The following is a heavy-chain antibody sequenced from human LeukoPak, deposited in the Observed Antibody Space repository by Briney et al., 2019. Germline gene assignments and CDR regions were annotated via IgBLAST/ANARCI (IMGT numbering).Heavy chain of an antibody. CDR3: ARDGCSGGSCYDGMDV. V-gene: IGHV4-61*01. CDR1: GGSVSSGSYY. CDR2: IYYSGST. J-gene: IGHJ6*04. Sequence: SETLSLTCTVSGGSVSSGSYYWSWIRQPPGKGLEWIGYIYYSGSTNYNPSLKSRVTISVDTSKNQFSLKLSSVTAADRAVYYCARDGCSGGSCYDGMDVWGKGTTVTVSS. D-gene: IGHD2-15*01.